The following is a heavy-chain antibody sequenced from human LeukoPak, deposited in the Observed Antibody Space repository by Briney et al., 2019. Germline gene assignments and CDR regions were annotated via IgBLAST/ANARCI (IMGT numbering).Heavy chain of an antibody. J-gene: IGHJ4*02. D-gene: IGHD5-18*01. Sequence: GGSLRLSCAASGFTFSSYSMNWVRQAPGKGLEWVSYISSSSSTIYYADSVKGRFTISRDNAKNSLYLQMNSLRAEDTAVYYCARDQLGYSYGYDYWGQGTLVTVSS. CDR3: ARDQLGYSYGYDY. CDR2: ISSSSSTI. V-gene: IGHV3-48*04. CDR1: GFTFSSYS.